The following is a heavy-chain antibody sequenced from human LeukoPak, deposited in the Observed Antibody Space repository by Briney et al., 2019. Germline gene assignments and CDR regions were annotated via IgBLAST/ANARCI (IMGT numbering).Heavy chain of an antibody. Sequence: PSETLSLTCAVYGGSFSGYYWSWIRQPPGKGLEWIGEINHSGSTNYNPSLKSRVTISVDTSKNQFSLKLSSVTAADTAVYYCARSIGRDTVKYYYYYYMDVWGQGTMVTVSS. V-gene: IGHV4-34*01. CDR1: GGSFSGYY. D-gene: IGHD5-18*01. CDR3: ARSIGRDTVKYYYYYYMDV. J-gene: IGHJ6*03. CDR2: INHSGST.